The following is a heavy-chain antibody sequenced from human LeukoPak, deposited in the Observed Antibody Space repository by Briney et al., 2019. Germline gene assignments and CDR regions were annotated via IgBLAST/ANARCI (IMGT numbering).Heavy chain of an antibody. CDR1: GFTVSSNY. V-gene: IGHV3-53*05. J-gene: IGHJ4*02. CDR3: AKDRYSYAFEYSDS. Sequence: GGSLRLSCAASGFTVSSNYMSWVRQAPGKGLEWVSVIYSGGSTYYADSVKGRFTISRDNSKNTLSLQVGSLRTEDTAVYYCAKDRYSYAFEYSDSWGQGTLVTVSS. CDR2: IYSGGST. D-gene: IGHD5-18*01.